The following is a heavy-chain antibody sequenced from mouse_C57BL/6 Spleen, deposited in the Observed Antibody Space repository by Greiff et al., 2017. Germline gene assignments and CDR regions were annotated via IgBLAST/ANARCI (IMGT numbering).Heavy chain of an antibody. D-gene: IGHD1-1*01. CDR2: INPNNGGT. CDR3: AREYYGSSIMDY. CDR1: GYTFTDYN. V-gene: IGHV1-18*01. J-gene: IGHJ4*01. Sequence: VQLQQSGPELVKPGASVKIPCKASGYTFTDYNMDWVKQSHGKSLEWIGDINPNNGGTIYNQKFKGKATLTVDKSSSTAYMELRSLTSEDTAVYYCAREYYGSSIMDYWGQGTSVTVSS.